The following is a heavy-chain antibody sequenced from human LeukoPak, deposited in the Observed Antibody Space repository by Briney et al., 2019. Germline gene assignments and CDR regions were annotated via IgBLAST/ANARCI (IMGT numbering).Heavy chain of an antibody. Sequence: PSETLSLTCAVYGGSFSAYYWSWIRQPPGKGLEWIGYIYDSGSTYYNPSLKSRITISVDTSENRFSLKLSSVTATDTAVYYCARDCSGGSCYGAFDIWGQGTMVTVSS. D-gene: IGHD2-15*01. V-gene: IGHV4-30-4*01. CDR2: IYDSGST. CDR1: GGSFSAYY. J-gene: IGHJ3*02. CDR3: ARDCSGGSCYGAFDI.